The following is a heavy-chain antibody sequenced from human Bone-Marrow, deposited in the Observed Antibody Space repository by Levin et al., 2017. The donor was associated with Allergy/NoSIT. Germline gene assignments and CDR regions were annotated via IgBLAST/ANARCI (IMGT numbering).Heavy chain of an antibody. Sequence: SETLSLTCNVSGASVSSGSYYWTWIRQPPGKGLEWIGYIYNNGNTNYNPSLKSRVTISVDTSKNQFSLKLPSVTAADTAVYYCASSRYSTRLDYWGQGTLVTVSS. V-gene: IGHV4-61*01. CDR3: ASSRYSTRLDY. CDR2: IYNNGNT. J-gene: IGHJ4*02. CDR1: GASVSSGSYY. D-gene: IGHD3-16*02.